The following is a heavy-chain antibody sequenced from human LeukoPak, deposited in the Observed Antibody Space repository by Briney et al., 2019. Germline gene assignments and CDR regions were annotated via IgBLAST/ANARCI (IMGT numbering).Heavy chain of an antibody. Sequence: GSLRLSCAASGFTFDDYGMSWVRQAPGKGLEWVSGINWNGGSTGYADSVKGRFTISRDNAKNSLYLQMNSLRAEDTALYYCARAGRGVAAAPDDYWGQGTLVTVSS. J-gene: IGHJ4*02. CDR2: INWNGGST. D-gene: IGHD6-13*01. V-gene: IGHV3-20*04. CDR1: GFTFDDYG. CDR3: ARAGRGVAAAPDDY.